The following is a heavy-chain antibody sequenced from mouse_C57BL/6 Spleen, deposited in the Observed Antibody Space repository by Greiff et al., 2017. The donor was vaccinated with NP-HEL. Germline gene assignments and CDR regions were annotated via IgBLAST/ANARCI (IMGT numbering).Heavy chain of an antibody. Sequence: QVQLQQSGAELVKPGASVKISCKASGYTFTDYYINWVKQRPGQGLEWIGKIGPGSGSTYYNEKFKGKATLTAGKSSSTAYMQLSSLTSEDSAVYFCARETLGSTMVTTGWFAYWGQGTLVTVSA. CDR1: GYTFTDYY. D-gene: IGHD2-2*01. V-gene: IGHV1-77*01. CDR3: ARETLGSTMVTTGWFAY. J-gene: IGHJ3*01. CDR2: IGPGSGST.